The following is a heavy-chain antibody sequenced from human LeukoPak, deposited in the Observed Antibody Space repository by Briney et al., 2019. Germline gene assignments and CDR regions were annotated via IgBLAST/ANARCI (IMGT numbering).Heavy chain of an antibody. D-gene: IGHD6-13*01. CDR2: MNPNSGNT. CDR3: ARGLRYTQQQLVSYYFDY. Sequence: ASVKVSCKASGYTFTSYDINWVRQATGQGLEWMGWMNPNSGNTGYAQKFQGRVTMTRNTSISTAYMELSSLRSEYTAVYYCARGLRYTQQQLVSYYFDYWGQGTLVTVSS. CDR1: GYTFTSYD. V-gene: IGHV1-8*01. J-gene: IGHJ4*02.